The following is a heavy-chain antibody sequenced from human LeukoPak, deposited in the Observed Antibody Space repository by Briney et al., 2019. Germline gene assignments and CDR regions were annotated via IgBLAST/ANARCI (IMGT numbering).Heavy chain of an antibody. J-gene: IGHJ4*02. CDR3: ARGQWLRGGFFDY. Sequence: PSETLSLTCTVSGSSISSGYYWGWIRQPPGKGLEWIGSIYHSGSTYYNPSLKSRVTISVDTSKNQFSLKLSSVTAADTAVYYCARGQWLRGGFFDYWGQGTLVTVSS. V-gene: IGHV4-38-2*02. CDR1: GSSISSGYY. CDR2: IYHSGST. D-gene: IGHD5-12*01.